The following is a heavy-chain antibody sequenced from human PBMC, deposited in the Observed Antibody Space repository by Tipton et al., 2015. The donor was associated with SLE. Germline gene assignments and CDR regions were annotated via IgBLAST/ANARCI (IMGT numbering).Heavy chain of an antibody. Sequence: SLRLSCAASGFTFSSYAMSWVRQAPGKGLEWVSVIYSGGSTYYADSVKGRFTISRDNSKNTLYLQMNSLRAEDTAVYYYAKDQLEERGDGACDIWGQGTVVAVSS. V-gene: IGHV3-23*03. J-gene: IGHJ3*02. CDR2: IYSGGST. CDR3: AKDQLEERGDGACDI. CDR1: GFTFSSYA. D-gene: IGHD1/OR15-1a*01.